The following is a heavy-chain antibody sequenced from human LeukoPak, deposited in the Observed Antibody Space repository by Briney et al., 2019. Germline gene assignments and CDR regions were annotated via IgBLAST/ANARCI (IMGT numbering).Heavy chain of an antibody. CDR3: AALLGYCSGGSCYSTYYFDY. D-gene: IGHD2-15*01. Sequence: GESLKISCKGSGYSFTSYWIGWVRQMPGKGLEWMGIIYPGDSDTRYSPSFQGQVTISADKSISTAYLQWSSLKASDTAMYYRAALLGYCSGGSCYSTYYFDYWGQGTLVTVSS. J-gene: IGHJ4*02. V-gene: IGHV5-51*01. CDR1: GYSFTSYW. CDR2: IYPGDSDT.